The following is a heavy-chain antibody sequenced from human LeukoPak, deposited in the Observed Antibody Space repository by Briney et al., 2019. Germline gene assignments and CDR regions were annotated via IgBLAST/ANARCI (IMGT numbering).Heavy chain of an antibody. CDR1: GFTFSSYW. D-gene: IGHD5-24*01. J-gene: IGHJ4*02. V-gene: IGHV3-74*01. CDR2: INSDGSST. CDR3: ARGERPDGYNPTLFDY. Sequence: GGSLRLSCAASGFTFSSYWMHWVRQAPGKGLVWVSRINSDGSSTSYADSVKGRFTISRDNAKNSLYLQMNSLRADDTAVYYCARGERPDGYNPTLFDYWGQGTLVTVSS.